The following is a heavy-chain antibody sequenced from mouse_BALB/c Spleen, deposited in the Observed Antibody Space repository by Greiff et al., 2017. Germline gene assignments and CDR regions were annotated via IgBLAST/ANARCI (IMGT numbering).Heavy chain of an antibody. CDR3: ARGHFDY. CDR2: ISDGGSYT. CDR1: GFTFSDYY. J-gene: IGHJ2*01. Sequence: EVQGVESGGGLVKPGGSLKLSCAASGFTFSDYYMYWVRQTPEKRLEWVATISDGGSYTYYPDSVKGRFTISRDNAKNNLYLQMSSLKSEDTAMYYCARGHFDYWGQGTTLTVSS. V-gene: IGHV5-4*02.